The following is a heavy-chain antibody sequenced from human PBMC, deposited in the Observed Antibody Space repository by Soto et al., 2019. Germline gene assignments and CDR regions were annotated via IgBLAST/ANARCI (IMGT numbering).Heavy chain of an antibody. V-gene: IGHV1-8*01. CDR2: MNPDSGIT. Sequence: QVQLVQSGAEVKKPGASVKVSCKASGYTFTSYDINWVRQASGQGLEWMGWMNPDSGITGYAQKFQGRVTMTRDTSTNTAYMELSSLRFDDTAVYYCARPPQLSGVGLYYYYMDVWGEGTTVTVSS. CDR1: GYTFTSYD. D-gene: IGHD3-10*01. CDR3: ARPPQLSGVGLYYYYMDV. J-gene: IGHJ6*03.